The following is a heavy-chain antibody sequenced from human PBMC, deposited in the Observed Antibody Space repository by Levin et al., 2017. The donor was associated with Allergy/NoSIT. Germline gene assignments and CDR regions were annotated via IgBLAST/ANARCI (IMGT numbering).Heavy chain of an antibody. J-gene: IGHJ4*02. V-gene: IGHV3-23*01. D-gene: IGHD2-2*01. CDR1: GFTFSSYA. CDR2: ISGSGGST. Sequence: GGSLRLPCAASGFTFSSYAMSWVRQAPGKGLEWVSAISGSGGSTYYADSVKGRFTISRDNSKNTLYLQMNSLRAEDTAVYYCAKGHIPVPATIDYWGQGTLVTVSS. CDR3: AKGHIPVPATIDY.